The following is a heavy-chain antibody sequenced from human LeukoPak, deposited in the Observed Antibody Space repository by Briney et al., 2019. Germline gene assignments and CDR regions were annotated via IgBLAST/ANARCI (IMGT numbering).Heavy chain of an antibody. V-gene: IGHV4-59*01. Sequence: SETLSLTCTVSGGSISSYYWSWIRQPPGKGLEWIGYIYYRGDTNYNPSLRSRVTISVDTSKNQFSLKLSSVTAADTAVYYCAREGNWAFDYWGQGTLVTVSS. CDR1: GGSISSYY. CDR2: IYYRGDT. D-gene: IGHD7-27*01. J-gene: IGHJ4*02. CDR3: AREGNWAFDY.